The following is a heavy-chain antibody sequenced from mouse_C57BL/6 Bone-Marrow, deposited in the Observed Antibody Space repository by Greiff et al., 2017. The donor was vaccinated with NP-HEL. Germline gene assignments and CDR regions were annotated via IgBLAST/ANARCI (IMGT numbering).Heavy chain of an antibody. J-gene: IGHJ3*01. CDR1: GYAFTNYL. V-gene: IGHV1-54*01. CDR2: INPGSGGT. Sequence: VKLMESGAELVRPGTSVKVSCKASGYAFTNYLIEWVKQRPGQGLEWIGVINPGSGGTNYNEKFKGKATLTADKSSSTAYMQLSSLTSEDSAVYFCARGPYYYGSSYFAYWGQGTLVTVSA. D-gene: IGHD1-1*01. CDR3: ARGPYYYGSSYFAY.